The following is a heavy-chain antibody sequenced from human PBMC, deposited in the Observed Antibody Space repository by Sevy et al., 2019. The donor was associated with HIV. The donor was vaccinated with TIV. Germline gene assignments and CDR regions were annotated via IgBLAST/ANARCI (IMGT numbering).Heavy chain of an antibody. V-gene: IGHV3-23*01. Sequence: GGSLRLSCVASGFTFNKYSMSWVRQAPGKGLERVSTLSFGCGQINYADSVKGRFTISRDDSKNTLYLQMNSLRAEDTTVYYCAREGCTRPHDFWGQGTLVTVSS. CDR1: GFTFNKYS. CDR3: AREGCTRPHDF. J-gene: IGHJ4*02. CDR2: LSFGCGQI. D-gene: IGHD2-8*01.